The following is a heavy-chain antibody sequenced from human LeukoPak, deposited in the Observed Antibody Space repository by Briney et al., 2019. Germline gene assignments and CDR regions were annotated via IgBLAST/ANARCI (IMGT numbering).Heavy chain of an antibody. D-gene: IGHD5-12*01. Sequence: GGSLRLSCAASGFTFSTFAMIWVRQPPGKGLEWVSGISPGGGPTYYADSVRGRFSISRDDLKDTLYLQMKNLRAEDTAVYYCAKDGAWLRFDDWGQGILVTVSS. CDR2: ISPGGGPT. V-gene: IGHV3-23*01. CDR1: GFTFSTFA. CDR3: AKDGAWLRFDD. J-gene: IGHJ4*02.